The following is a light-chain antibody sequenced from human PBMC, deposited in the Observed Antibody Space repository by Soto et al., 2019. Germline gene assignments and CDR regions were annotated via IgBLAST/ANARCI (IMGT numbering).Light chain of an antibody. V-gene: IGKV3-15*01. CDR2: GAS. CDR3: KQYHNLPPIT. J-gene: IGKJ4*01. CDR1: QSVSNN. Sequence: EIVMTQSPATLSVSPGERATLSCRASQSVSNNLAWYQQKPGQAPRLLIYGASTRATVVPARFSGSGSGTAFTLTISMLQKEDFSVYYCKQYHNLPPITFGVGTTVDIK.